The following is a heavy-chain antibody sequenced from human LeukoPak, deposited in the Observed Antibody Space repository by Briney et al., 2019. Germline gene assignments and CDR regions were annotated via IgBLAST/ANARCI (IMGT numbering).Heavy chain of an antibody. CDR3: VRDQSWVTDSRGHMEW. D-gene: IGHD3-22*01. CDR2: ISGRNSHI. V-gene: IGHV3-21*06. J-gene: IGHJ4*02. CDR1: GFTFSNVW. Sequence: KAGGSLRLSCEASGFTFSNVWMNWVRQAPGKGLEWVSSISGRNSHIYYADAVKGRFTISRDNAKNSLYIQMDSLRVEDTAIYYCVRDQSWVTDSRGHMEWWGQGTLVTVSS.